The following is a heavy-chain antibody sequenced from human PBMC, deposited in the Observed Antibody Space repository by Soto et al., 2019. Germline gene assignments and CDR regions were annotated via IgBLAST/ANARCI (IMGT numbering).Heavy chain of an antibody. J-gene: IGHJ3*02. V-gene: IGHV3-21*01. CDR1: GFTFSSYS. CDR2: ISSSSSYI. D-gene: IGHD6-13*01. Sequence: AGSLRLSFAASGFTFSSYSMNWVRQAPGKGLEWVSSISSSSSYIYYADSVKGRFTISRDNAKNSLYLQMNSLRAEDKAVYYCARVAAAAACDIWGQGTMVTVS. CDR3: ARVAAAAACDI.